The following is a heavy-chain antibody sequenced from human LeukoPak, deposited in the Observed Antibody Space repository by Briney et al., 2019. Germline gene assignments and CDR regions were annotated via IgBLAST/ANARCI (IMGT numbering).Heavy chain of an antibody. CDR3: ASQRPYMGTVIDY. CDR2: ISGSGGST. CDR1: GFTFSSYA. J-gene: IGHJ4*02. D-gene: IGHD1-14*01. Sequence: PGGSLRLSCAASGFTFSSYAMSWVRQAPGKGLERVSAISGSGGSTYYADSVKGRFTISRDNSKNTLYLLMNSLRAEDTAVYYCASQRPYMGTVIDYWGQGTLLTVSS. V-gene: IGHV3-23*01.